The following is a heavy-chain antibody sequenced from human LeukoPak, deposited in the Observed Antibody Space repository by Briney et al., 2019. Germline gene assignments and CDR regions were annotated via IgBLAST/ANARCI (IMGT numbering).Heavy chain of an antibody. D-gene: IGHD1-26*01. V-gene: IGHV1-69*13. CDR1: GGTFSSYA. CDR3: ARASVAPGGSYYYLNSNWFDP. J-gene: IGHJ5*02. CDR2: IIPIFGTA. Sequence: SVKVSCKASGGTFSSYAISWVRQAPGQGLEWMGGIIPIFGTANYAQRFQGRVTITADESTSTAYMELSSLRSEDTAVYYCARASVAPGGSYYYLNSNWFDPWGQGTLVTVSS.